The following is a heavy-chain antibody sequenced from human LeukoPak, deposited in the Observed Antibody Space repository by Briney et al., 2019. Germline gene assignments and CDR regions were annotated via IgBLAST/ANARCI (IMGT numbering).Heavy chain of an antibody. CDR1: GGTFSSCA. CDR2: IIPIFATA. J-gene: IGHJ4*02. Sequence: GASVKVSCKASGGTFSSCAISWVRQAPGQGLEWMGGIIPIFATANYAQKFQSRVTITADESTSTAYMELSSLRSEDTAVYYCARGPITTRSHFNYWGQGTLVTVSS. V-gene: IGHV1-69*13. D-gene: IGHD3-22*01. CDR3: ARGPITTRSHFNY.